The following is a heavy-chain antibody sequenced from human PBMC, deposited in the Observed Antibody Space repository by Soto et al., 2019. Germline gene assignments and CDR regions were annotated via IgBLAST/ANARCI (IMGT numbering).Heavy chain of an antibody. J-gene: IGHJ4*02. V-gene: IGHV6-1*01. CDR3: ASGGCSGGSCYYFDY. D-gene: IGHD2-15*01. CDR1: GDSVSSNSAA. Sequence: SETLSLTCAVSGDSVSSNSAAWNWIRQSPSRGLEWLGRTYYRSKWYNDYAVSVKSRITINPDTSKNQFSLQLNSVTPEDTAVYYCASGGCSGGSCYYFDYWGQGTLVTVSS. CDR2: TYYRSKWYN.